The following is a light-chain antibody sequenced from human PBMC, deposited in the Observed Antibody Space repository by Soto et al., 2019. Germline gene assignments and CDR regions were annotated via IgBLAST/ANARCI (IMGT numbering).Light chain of an antibody. CDR1: QSVSSSY. J-gene: IGKJ1*01. V-gene: IGKV3D-20*02. Sequence: ELVLAPFPGTLSLSSGGRANLSCRASQSVSSSYLAWYQQKPGQPPRLLIYDTSNRATGIPARFSGSGSGTDFTLTISSLEPEDFAVYYCQQRTNRLWTFGQGTKVDIK. CDR3: QQRTNRLWT. CDR2: DTS.